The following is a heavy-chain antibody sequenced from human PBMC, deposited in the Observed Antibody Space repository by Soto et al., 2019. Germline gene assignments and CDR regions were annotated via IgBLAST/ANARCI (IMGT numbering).Heavy chain of an antibody. V-gene: IGHV4-59*01. CDR2: MYNTGST. J-gene: IGHJ6*04. Sequence: SETLSLTCTVSGGSLSSYYWSWIRQPPGKGLEWIGYMYNTGSTIYNPSLKSRVTISVDTSKNQFSLKLNSVTAADTAVYYCARDLWGYCGADCNSTDVWGKGPTLTLST. CDR3: ARDLWGYCGADCNSTDV. CDR1: GGSLSSYY. D-gene: IGHD2-21*02.